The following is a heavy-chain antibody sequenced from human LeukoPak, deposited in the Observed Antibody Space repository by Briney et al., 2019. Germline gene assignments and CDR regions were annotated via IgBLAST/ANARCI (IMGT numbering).Heavy chain of an antibody. Sequence: SVKVSCKASGGTFSSYAISWVRQAPGQGLEWMGGIIPIFGTANYAQKFQGRVTITADKSTSTAYMELSSLRSEDTAVYYCASEGEYYDSSGYSSGYWGQGTLVTVSS. D-gene: IGHD3-22*01. CDR3: ASEGEYYDSSGYSSGY. CDR2: IIPIFGTA. V-gene: IGHV1-69*06. J-gene: IGHJ4*02. CDR1: GGTFSSYA.